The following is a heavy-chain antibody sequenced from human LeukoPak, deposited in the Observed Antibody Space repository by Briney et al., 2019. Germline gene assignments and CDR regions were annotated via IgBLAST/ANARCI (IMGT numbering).Heavy chain of an antibody. J-gene: IGHJ4*02. V-gene: IGHV3-33*08. CDR3: ARDGAVAGTDYYFDY. CDR1: GFMFSTYA. Sequence: GGSLRLSCAASGFMFSTYAMNWVRQAPGKGLEWVAVIWYDGSNKYYADSVKGRFTISRDNSKNTLYLQMNSLRAEDTAVYYCARDGAVAGTDYYFDYWGQGTLVTVSS. D-gene: IGHD6-19*01. CDR2: IWYDGSNK.